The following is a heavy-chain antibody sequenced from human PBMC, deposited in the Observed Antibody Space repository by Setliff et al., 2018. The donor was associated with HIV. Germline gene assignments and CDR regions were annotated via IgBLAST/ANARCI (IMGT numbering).Heavy chain of an antibody. CDR2: IYHSGST. CDR3: VASSSWSCRLNY. Sequence: SETLSLTCTVSGYSISSDYYWGWIRQPPGKWLEWIGNIYHSGSTYYSPSLKSRVTISVDTSKNQFSLKLSSVTAADTAVYYCVASSSWSCRLNYWGQGTLVTVSS. J-gene: IGHJ4*02. V-gene: IGHV4-38-2*02. D-gene: IGHD2-2*01. CDR1: GYSISSDYY.